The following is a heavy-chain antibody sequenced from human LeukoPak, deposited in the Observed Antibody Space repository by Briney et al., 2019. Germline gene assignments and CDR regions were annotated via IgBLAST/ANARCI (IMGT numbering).Heavy chain of an antibody. CDR3: AKDWGSSGWYNWFAP. J-gene: IGHJ5*02. CDR1: GFTIGNYG. D-gene: IGHD6-19*01. V-gene: IGHV3-30*18. Sequence: GTSLRLSCVVSGFTIGNYGMHWVRQAPDKGLEWVAMISHDGGSEHYGDSVKGRFTISRDISKNTLYLHMSSLRVEDTAVYYCAKDWGSSGWYNWFAPWGQGTLVTVSS. CDR2: ISHDGGSE.